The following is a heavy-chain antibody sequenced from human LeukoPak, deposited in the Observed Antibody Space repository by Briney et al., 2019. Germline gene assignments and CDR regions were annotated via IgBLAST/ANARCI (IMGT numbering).Heavy chain of an antibody. CDR3: ARGPLAYCSGDCYPLGY. D-gene: IGHD2-21*02. CDR1: GFTVSSNY. J-gene: IGHJ4*02. CDR2: IYSGGTT. Sequence: PGGSLRLSCAASGFTVSSNYMSWVRQAPGKGLEWVSVIYSGGTTYYADSVKGRFTISRDNSKNTLYLQMNTLRPEDTAVYYCARGPLAYCSGDCYPLGYWGQGTLVTVSS. V-gene: IGHV3-53*01.